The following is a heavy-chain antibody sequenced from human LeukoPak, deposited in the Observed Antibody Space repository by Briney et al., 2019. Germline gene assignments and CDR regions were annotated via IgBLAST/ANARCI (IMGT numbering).Heavy chain of an antibody. Sequence: GGSLRLSCAASGFTFSSYAMHWVRQAPGKGLEWVAVISYDGSNKYYADSVKGRFTISRDNSKNTLYLQMNSLRAEDTAVYYCARVRLTDKIGSSTVYYYMDVWGKGTTVTVSS. V-gene: IGHV3-30-3*01. CDR1: GFTFSSYA. CDR2: ISYDGSNK. CDR3: ARVRLTDKIGSSTVYYYMDV. D-gene: IGHD1-14*01. J-gene: IGHJ6*03.